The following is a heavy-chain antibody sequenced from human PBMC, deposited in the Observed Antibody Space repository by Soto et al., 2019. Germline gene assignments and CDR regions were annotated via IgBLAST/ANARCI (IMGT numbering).Heavy chain of an antibody. V-gene: IGHV3-74*01. D-gene: IGHD2-15*01. CDR1: GCTFSSYW. J-gene: IGHJ4*02. CDR3: VRTSLVVAAATREDY. Sequence: EVQLVESGGGLVQPGGSLRLSCAASGCTFSSYWMHWVRQAPGKGLVWVSRINSDGSRTSYADSVKGRLTISRDNAKNTLYLQMNSLRAEDTAVYYCVRTSLVVAAATREDYWCQGTLVTVSP. CDR2: INSDGSRT.